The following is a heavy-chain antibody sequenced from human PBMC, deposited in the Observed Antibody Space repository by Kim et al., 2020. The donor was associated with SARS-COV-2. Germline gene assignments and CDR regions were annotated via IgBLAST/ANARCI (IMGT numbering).Heavy chain of an antibody. J-gene: IGHJ4*02. V-gene: IGHV3-7*04. CDR3: ARLGSSSWNFDY. Sequence: KDYVDSVKGGGTIARDNGKNSLYLQMNSLGAEDTGVYYCARLGSSSWNFDYGGQGTLVTVSS. CDR2: K. D-gene: IGHD6-13*01.